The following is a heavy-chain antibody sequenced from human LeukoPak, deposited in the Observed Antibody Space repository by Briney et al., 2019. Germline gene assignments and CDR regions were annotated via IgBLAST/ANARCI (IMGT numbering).Heavy chain of an antibody. CDR2: IGAGGGST. Sequence: GGSLRLSCAASGFTFSSHAMSWVRQAPGKGLEWVSAIGAGGGSTYYADSVKGRFTISRDNSKNTLYLQMNSLRAEDTAVYYCAKGTYGAPPWYFDYWGQGTLVTVSS. J-gene: IGHJ4*02. CDR3: AKGTYGAPPWYFDY. CDR1: GFTFSSHA. V-gene: IGHV3-23*01. D-gene: IGHD4-17*01.